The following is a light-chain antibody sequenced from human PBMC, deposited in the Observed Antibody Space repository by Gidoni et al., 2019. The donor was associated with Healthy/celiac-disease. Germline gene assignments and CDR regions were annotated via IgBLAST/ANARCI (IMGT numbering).Light chain of an antibody. J-gene: IGKJ4*01. Sequence: EIVLTQSPGNLSLSPGERATLSCRASQSVSSSYLACYQQKPGQAPRFLIYGASSRATGIPDRFSGSGSGTDFTLTISRLEPEDFAVYYCQQYGSSSTFGGGTKVEIK. V-gene: IGKV3-20*01. CDR3: QQYGSSST. CDR1: QSVSSSY. CDR2: GAS.